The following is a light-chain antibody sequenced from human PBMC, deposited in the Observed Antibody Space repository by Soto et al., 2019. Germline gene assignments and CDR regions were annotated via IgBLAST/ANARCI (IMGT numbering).Light chain of an antibody. CDR2: RAS. CDR1: QSITSL. V-gene: IGKV1-39*01. J-gene: IGKJ4*01. CDR3: QQSHNSRA. Sequence: DIQMTQSPSSLSASVGDRVTITCRASQSITSLLNWYQQKPGKAPKLLIYRASTLQSGVPSRFSGSGSGTYFTLTISSLQPDDFATYHCQQSHNSRAFGGGTRWIS.